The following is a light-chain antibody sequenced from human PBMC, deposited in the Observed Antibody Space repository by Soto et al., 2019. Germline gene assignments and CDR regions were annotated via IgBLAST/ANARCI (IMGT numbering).Light chain of an antibody. CDR3: QNWGTGLV. CDR2: LNSDGSH. CDR1: SGHSSYA. Sequence: QLVLTQSRSASASLGASVKLTCTLSSGHSSYAIAWHQQQPEKGPRYLMKLNSDGSHSKGDGIPDRFSGSSSEAERYLTIASHQSEEEADYYCQNWGTGLVFGGGTKLTVL. V-gene: IGLV4-69*01. J-gene: IGLJ2*01.